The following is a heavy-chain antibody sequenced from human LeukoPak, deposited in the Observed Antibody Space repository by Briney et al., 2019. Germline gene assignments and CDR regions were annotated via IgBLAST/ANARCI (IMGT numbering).Heavy chain of an antibody. D-gene: IGHD5-12*01. J-gene: IGHJ4*02. CDR2: VSRSSRFI. V-gene: IGHV3-21*01. Sequence: GGSLRLSCAASGFAFSTYSMNWVRQAPGKGLEWVSSVSRSSRFIFYADSVQGRFTISRDDAKDSLFLQMNSLRAEDTAVYYCARVSVAFDYFFDSWGQGTLVTVSS. CDR1: GFAFSTYS. CDR3: ARVSVAFDYFFDS.